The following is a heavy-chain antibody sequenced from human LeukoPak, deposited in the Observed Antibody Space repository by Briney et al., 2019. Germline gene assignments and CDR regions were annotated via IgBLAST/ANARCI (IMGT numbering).Heavy chain of an antibody. J-gene: IGHJ4*02. D-gene: IGHD3-16*01. CDR1: GFTFSSYS. V-gene: IGHV3-21*01. CDR2: ISSSSSSYI. CDR3: ARGEVAFGGVKGY. Sequence: GGSLRLSCAASGFTFSSYSMNWVRQAPGKGLEWVSSISSSSSSYIYYADSVKGRFTISRDNAKNSLYLQMNSLRAEDTAVYYCARGEVAFGGVKGYWGQGTLVTVSS.